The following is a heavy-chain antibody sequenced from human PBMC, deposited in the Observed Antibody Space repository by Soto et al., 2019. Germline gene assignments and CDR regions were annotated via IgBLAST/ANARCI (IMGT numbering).Heavy chain of an antibody. V-gene: IGHV3-43*02. CDR2: ISGDGGST. CDR3: AKDSGSYDYYYGLDV. D-gene: IGHD1-26*01. Sequence: GGSLRLSCAASGFTFDDYAMHWVRQAPGKGLEWVSLISGDGGSTDYADSVKGRFTISRDNSKNSLYLQMNSLRTEDTALYYCAKDSGSYDYYYGLDVWGQGTTVTVSS. J-gene: IGHJ6*02. CDR1: GFTFDDYA.